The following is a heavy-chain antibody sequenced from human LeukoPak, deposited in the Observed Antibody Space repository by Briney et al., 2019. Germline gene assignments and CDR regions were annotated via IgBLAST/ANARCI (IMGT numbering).Heavy chain of an antibody. CDR1: GGSINGYY. Sequence: ADTLSLTCTVSGGSINGYYWSWIRQPPGKGLEWIGYVYYSASTNYSPSLKSRVTISVDTSKKQFSLRLSSVTAAETAVYYCARGIMTTVPTFDYWGQGTLVTPSS. CDR2: VYYSAST. CDR3: ARGIMTTVPTFDY. D-gene: IGHD4-17*01. V-gene: IGHV4-59*07. J-gene: IGHJ4*02.